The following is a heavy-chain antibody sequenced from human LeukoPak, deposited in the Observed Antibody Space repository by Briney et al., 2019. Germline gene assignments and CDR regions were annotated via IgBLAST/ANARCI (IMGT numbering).Heavy chain of an antibody. V-gene: IGHV4-38-2*02. CDR1: GYSISSGYY. Sequence: PSETLSLTCTVSGYSISSGYYWGWIRQPPGKGLEWIGSIYHSGSTYYNPSLKSRVTISVDTSKNQFSLKLSSVTAADTAVYYCARDGVPAAIPDYWGQGTLVTVSS. CDR3: ARDGVPAAIPDY. D-gene: IGHD2-2*02. J-gene: IGHJ4*02. CDR2: IYHSGST.